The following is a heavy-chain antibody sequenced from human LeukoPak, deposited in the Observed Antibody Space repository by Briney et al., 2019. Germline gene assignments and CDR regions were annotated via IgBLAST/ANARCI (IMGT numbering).Heavy chain of an antibody. Sequence: GGSLRLSCAASGFTFSGSAMHWVRQASGKGLEWVGRIRSKANSYAAAYAASVKGRFTISRDDSKNTAYLQMNSLKTEDTAVYYCTSPQYKGAVAGTGYYYMDVWGKGTTVTVSS. J-gene: IGHJ6*03. D-gene: IGHD6-19*01. CDR3: TSPQYKGAVAGTGYYYMDV. CDR1: GFTFSGSA. V-gene: IGHV3-73*01. CDR2: IRSKANSYAA.